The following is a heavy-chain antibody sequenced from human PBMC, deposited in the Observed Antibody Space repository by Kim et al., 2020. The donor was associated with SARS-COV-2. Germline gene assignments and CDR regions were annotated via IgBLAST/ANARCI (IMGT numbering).Heavy chain of an antibody. CDR3: ARAPLDIVLMVYAKPSGMDV. Sequence: ASVKVSCKASGYTFTSYDINWVRQATGQGLEWMGWMNPNSGNTGYAQKFQGRVTMTRNTSISTAYMELSSLRSEDTAVYYCARAPLDIVLMVYAKPSGMDVWGQGTTVAVSS. CDR2: MNPNSGNT. D-gene: IGHD2-8*01. CDR1: GYTFTSYD. J-gene: IGHJ6*02. V-gene: IGHV1-8*01.